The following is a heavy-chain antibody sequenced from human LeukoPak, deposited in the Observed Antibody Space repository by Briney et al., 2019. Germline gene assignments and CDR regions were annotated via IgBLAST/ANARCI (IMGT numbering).Heavy chain of an antibody. D-gene: IGHD2-2*01. Sequence: ASVKVSCKASGYTFTSYGISWVRQAPGQGLEWMGWISAYNGNTNYAQKLQGRVTMTTDTSTSTAYMELRSLRSDDTAVYYCARDALIVVVPAAYWGPPGRGYYGMDVWGQGTTVTVSS. J-gene: IGHJ6*02. CDR1: GYTFTSYG. CDR3: ARDALIVVVPAAYWGPPGRGYYGMDV. V-gene: IGHV1-18*01. CDR2: ISAYNGNT.